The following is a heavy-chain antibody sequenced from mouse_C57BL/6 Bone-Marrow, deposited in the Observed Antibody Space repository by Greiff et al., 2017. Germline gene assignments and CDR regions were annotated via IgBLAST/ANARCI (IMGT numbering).Heavy chain of an antibody. CDR3: ASYDYDGY. CDR2: ISSGGSYT. V-gene: IGHV5-6*01. Sequence: EVKVVESGGDLVKPGGSLKLSCAASGFTFSSYGMSWVRQTPDKRLEWVATISSGGSYTYYPDSVKGRFTISRDNAKNTQYLQMSSLKSEDTAIYYCASYDYDGYGGRGTTLTVSS. J-gene: IGHJ2*01. CDR1: GFTFSSYG. D-gene: IGHD2-4*01.